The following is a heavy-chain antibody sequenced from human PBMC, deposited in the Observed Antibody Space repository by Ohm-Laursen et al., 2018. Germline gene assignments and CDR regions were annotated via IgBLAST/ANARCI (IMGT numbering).Heavy chain of an antibody. CDR2: IVVGNGNT. CDR1: GFTFTTSA. V-gene: IGHV1-58*02. J-gene: IGHJ6*02. Sequence: GASVKVSCKASGFTFTTSAMQWVRQARGQRLEWIGWIVVGNGNTNYAQKFQERVTITRDMSTSTAYMELSSLSSEDTAIYYCAADPRFGVVIPYYYGMDVWGQGTTVTVSS. CDR3: AADPRFGVVIPYYYGMDV. D-gene: IGHD3-3*01.